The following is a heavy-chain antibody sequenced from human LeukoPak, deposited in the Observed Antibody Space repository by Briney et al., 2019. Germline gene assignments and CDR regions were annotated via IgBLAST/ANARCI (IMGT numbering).Heavy chain of an antibody. J-gene: IGHJ5*02. CDR1: GFTFSSYS. D-gene: IGHD4-17*01. CDR2: ISSSSSYI. CDR3: ARATSGAYGGA. V-gene: IGHV3-21*01. Sequence: GGSLRLSCAASGFTFSSYSMNWVRQAPGKGLEWVSSISSSSSYISYADSVKGRFTISRDNAKNSLYLQINSLRAEDTAVYYCARATSGAYGGAWGQGTLVTVSS.